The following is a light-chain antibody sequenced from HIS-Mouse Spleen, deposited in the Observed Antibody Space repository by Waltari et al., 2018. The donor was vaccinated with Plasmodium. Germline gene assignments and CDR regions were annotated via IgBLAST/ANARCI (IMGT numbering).Light chain of an antibody. CDR2: GAS. J-gene: IGKJ3*01. CDR1: QSVSSN. Sequence: EIVMTQSPATLSVSPGERATLSCRASQSVSSNLAWYQQKPGQAPRFLIYGASTRATGIPARFSGSGSGTEFTLTISSLQSEDFAVYYGQQYNNWSFTFGPGTKVDIK. CDR3: QQYNNWSFT. V-gene: IGKV3-15*01.